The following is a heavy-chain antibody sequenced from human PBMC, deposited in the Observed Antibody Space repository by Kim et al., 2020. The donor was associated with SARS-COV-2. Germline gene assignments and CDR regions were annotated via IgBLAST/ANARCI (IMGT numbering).Heavy chain of an antibody. D-gene: IGHD1-1*01. V-gene: IGHV4-61*02. CDR1: GDSISSGRHY. CDR2: IYMGGST. CDR3: AGGTQLEIPFVFDY. Sequence: SETLSLTCTVSGDSISSGRHYWNWIRQPAGKGLEWIGRIYMGGSTNYNPSLQSRVAMSADPSENQFSLKVTSVTAADTAVYYCAGGTQLEIPFVFDYWGQGTLVTVSA. J-gene: IGHJ4*02.